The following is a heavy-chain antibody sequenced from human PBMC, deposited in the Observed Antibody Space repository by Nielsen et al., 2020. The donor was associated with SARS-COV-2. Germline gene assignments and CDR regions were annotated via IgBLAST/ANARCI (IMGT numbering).Heavy chain of an antibody. CDR1: GYTFTGYY. CDR3: AKFMANYVWGSYRPTPFDY. V-gene: IGHV1-2*02. D-gene: IGHD3-16*02. Sequence: ASVKVSCKASGYTFTGYYMHWVRQAPGQGLEWMGWINPNSGGTNYAQKFQGRVTMTRDTSISTAYMELSRLRSDDTAVYYCAKFMANYVWGSYRPTPFDYWGQGTLVTVSS. CDR2: INPNSGGT. J-gene: IGHJ4*02.